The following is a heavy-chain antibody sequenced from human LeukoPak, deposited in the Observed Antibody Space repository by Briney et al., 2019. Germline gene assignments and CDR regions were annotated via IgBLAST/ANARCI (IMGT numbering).Heavy chain of an antibody. CDR2: ISYDGSNK. CDR3: ARIGYSSSCNDY. D-gene: IGHD6-13*01. Sequence: GRSRRLSCAASGFTFSSYGMHWVRQAPGKGLEWVAVISYDGSNKYYADSVKGRFTISRDNSKNTLYLQMNSLRAEDTAVYYCARIGYSSSCNDYWGQGTLVTVSS. J-gene: IGHJ4*02. V-gene: IGHV3-30*03. CDR1: GFTFSSYG.